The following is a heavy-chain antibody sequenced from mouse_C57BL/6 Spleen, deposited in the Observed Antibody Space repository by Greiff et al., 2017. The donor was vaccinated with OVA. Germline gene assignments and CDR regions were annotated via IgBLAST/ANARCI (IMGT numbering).Heavy chain of an antibody. CDR2: ISGGGGNT. CDR1: GFTFSSYT. CDR3: ARVDGYAYAMDY. D-gene: IGHD2-3*01. Sequence: EVQLVESGGGLVKPGGSLKLSCAASGFTFSSYTMSWVRQTPEKRLEWVATISGGGGNTYYPDSVKGRFTISRDNAKNTLYLQMSSLRSEDTALYYCARVDGYAYAMDYWGQGTSVTVSS. J-gene: IGHJ4*01. V-gene: IGHV5-9*01.